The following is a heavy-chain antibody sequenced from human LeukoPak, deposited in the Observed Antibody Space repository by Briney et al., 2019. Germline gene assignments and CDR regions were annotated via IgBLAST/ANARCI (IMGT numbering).Heavy chain of an antibody. Sequence: SETLSLTCTVYGDSISSSNCYWGWIRQPPGKGLEWIGSIYFSGGTYYNASLKSRVTISVDTSKNQFSLKLSSVTAADTAVYYCASGPVTTTYWGQGTLVTVSS. V-gene: IGHV4-39*01. CDR1: GDSISSSNCY. CDR3: ASGPVTTTY. D-gene: IGHD4-17*01. CDR2: IYFSGGT. J-gene: IGHJ4*02.